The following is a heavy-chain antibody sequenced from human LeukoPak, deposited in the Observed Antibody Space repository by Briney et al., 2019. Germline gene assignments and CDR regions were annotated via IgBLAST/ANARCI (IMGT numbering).Heavy chain of an antibody. Sequence: SETLSLTCTVSGGSVSSYYWSWIRQPPGKGLEWIGYIYYSGSTDSNPSLKSRVTISVDTPKNQFSLKLSSVTAADTAVYYCARTYCSGGSCPFDYWGQGTLVTVSS. CDR2: IYYSGST. V-gene: IGHV4-59*08. D-gene: IGHD2-15*01. CDR3: ARTYCSGGSCPFDY. CDR1: GGSVSSYY. J-gene: IGHJ4*02.